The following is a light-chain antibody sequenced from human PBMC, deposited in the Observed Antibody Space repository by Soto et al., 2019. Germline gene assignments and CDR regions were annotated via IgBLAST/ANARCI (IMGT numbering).Light chain of an antibody. CDR3: CSYAGSSTWV. J-gene: IGLJ3*02. Sequence: QSALTQPASVSGSPGQSITISCTGTSSDVGSYNLVSWYQQHPGKAPKLMIYDVSKRPSGVSNRFSGSKSGNTASLTISGLQAEDEAYYYCCSYAGSSTWVFGGGTKVTVL. V-gene: IGLV2-23*02. CDR2: DVS. CDR1: SSDVGSYNL.